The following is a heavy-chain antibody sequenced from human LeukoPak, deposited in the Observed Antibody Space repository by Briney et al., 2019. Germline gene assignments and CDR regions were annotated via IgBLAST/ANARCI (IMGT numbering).Heavy chain of an antibody. J-gene: IGHJ4*02. Sequence: GGSLRLSCAASGFTFSSYAMHWVRQAPGKGLEWVAVISYDGSNKYYADSVKGRFTISRDNSKNTLYLQMNSLRAEDTAVYYCARDGGIAVAGSIDYWGQETLVTVSS. D-gene: IGHD6-19*01. CDR2: ISYDGSNK. V-gene: IGHV3-30-3*01. CDR3: ARDGGIAVAGSIDY. CDR1: GFTFSSYA.